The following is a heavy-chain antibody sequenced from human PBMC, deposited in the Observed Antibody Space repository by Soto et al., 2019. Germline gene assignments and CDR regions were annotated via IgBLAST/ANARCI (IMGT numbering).Heavy chain of an antibody. CDR2: IWYDGSNK. D-gene: IGHD1-1*01. J-gene: IGHJ4*02. CDR3: ARDLGVRGYHFDY. V-gene: IGHV3-33*01. Sequence: GGSLRLSCAASGFTFSSYGMHWVRQAPGKGLEWVAVIWYDGSNKYYADSVKGRFTISRDNSKNTLYLQMNSLRAEDTAVYYCARDLGVRGYHFDYWGQGTLVTVSS. CDR1: GFTFSSYG.